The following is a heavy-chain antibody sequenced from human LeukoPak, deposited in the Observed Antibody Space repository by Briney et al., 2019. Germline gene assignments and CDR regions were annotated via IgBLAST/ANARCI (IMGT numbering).Heavy chain of an antibody. CDR1: GFTFSSYA. CDR2: ISGSGGST. D-gene: IGHD3-22*01. J-gene: IGHJ4*02. Sequence: GGSLRLSCAASGFTFSSYAMSWVRQAPGKGLEWVSAISGSGGSTYYADSVKGRFTISRDNSKNTLYLQMNSLRAEDTAVYYCSTAGLYDSSGSIDHWGQGTLVTVSS. V-gene: IGHV3-23*01. CDR3: STAGLYDSSGSIDH.